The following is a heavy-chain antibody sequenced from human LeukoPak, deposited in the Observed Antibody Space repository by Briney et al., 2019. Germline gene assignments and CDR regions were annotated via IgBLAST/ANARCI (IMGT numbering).Heavy chain of an antibody. CDR3: VRGAGPGTPFD. Sequence: GGSLRLSCAASGFTFSLSWMHWVRQAPGKGLERVSSINYDARSRTYADSVKGRLTISRDNAENTLFLQMNSLRVEDSAIYSCVRGAGPGTPFDWGQGILVTVSS. D-gene: IGHD1-1*01. V-gene: IGHV3-74*01. CDR2: INYDARSR. J-gene: IGHJ4*02. CDR1: GFTFSLSW.